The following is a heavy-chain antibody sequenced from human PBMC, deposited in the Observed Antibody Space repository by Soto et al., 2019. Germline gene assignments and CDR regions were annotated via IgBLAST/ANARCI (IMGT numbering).Heavy chain of an antibody. Sequence: GASVKVSCKASGGTFSSYAISWVRQAPGQGLEWMGGIIPIFGTANYAQKFQGRVTITADKSTSTAYMELSSLRSEDTAVYYCARVDTAMVHGPYYYYYGMDVWGQGTTVTVSS. D-gene: IGHD5-18*01. CDR1: GGTFSSYA. CDR2: IIPIFGTA. J-gene: IGHJ6*02. V-gene: IGHV1-69*06. CDR3: ARVDTAMVHGPYYYYYGMDV.